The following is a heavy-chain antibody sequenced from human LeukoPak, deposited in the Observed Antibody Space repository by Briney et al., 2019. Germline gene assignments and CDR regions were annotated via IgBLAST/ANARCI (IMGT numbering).Heavy chain of an antibody. Sequence: PSETLSLTCAVSGDSISSSNWWSWFRQSPGKGLEWIGQIYHSGSTNYNPSLESRVTISVDKSKNQFSLKLSSVTAADTAVYYCARHVGATPSPAFDIWGQGTMVTVSS. J-gene: IGHJ3*02. CDR1: GDSISSSNW. CDR2: IYHSGST. V-gene: IGHV4-4*02. D-gene: IGHD1-26*01. CDR3: ARHVGATPSPAFDI.